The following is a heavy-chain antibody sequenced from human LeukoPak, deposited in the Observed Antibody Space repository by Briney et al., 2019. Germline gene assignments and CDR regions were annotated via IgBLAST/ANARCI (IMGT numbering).Heavy chain of an antibody. CDR3: ARKAFPRQWLANTAVYAFDI. V-gene: IGHV4-39*07. J-gene: IGHJ3*02. Sequence: PSETLSLTCTVSGGSISSSSYYWGWIRQPPGKGLEWIGSIYHSGSTYYNPSLKSRVTISVDTSKNQFSLKLSSVTAADTAVYYCARKAFPRQWLANTAVYAFDIWGQGTMVTVSS. CDR1: GGSISSSSYY. CDR2: IYHSGST. D-gene: IGHD6-19*01.